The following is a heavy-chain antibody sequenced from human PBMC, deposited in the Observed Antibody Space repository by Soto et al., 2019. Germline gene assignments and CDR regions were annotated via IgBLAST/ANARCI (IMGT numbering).Heavy chain of an antibody. Sequence: GGSLRLSCAASGFTFSSYAMHWVRQAPGKGLEWVAVISYDGSNKYYADSVKGRFTISRDNSKNTLYLQMNSLRAEDTAVYCCARDYYKYYDSSGYYRSPAYWGQGTLVTVSS. CDR2: ISYDGSNK. J-gene: IGHJ4*02. D-gene: IGHD3-22*01. V-gene: IGHV3-30-3*01. CDR1: GFTFSSYA. CDR3: ARDYYKYYDSSGYYRSPAY.